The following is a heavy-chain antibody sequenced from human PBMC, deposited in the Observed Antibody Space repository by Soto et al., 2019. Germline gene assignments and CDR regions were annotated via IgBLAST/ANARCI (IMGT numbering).Heavy chain of an antibody. CDR2: ISYDGSNK. V-gene: IGHV3-30*18. CDR3: AKAIRQWLATYFDY. CDR1: GFTFSSYG. J-gene: IGHJ4*02. D-gene: IGHD6-19*01. Sequence: GGSLRLSCAASGFTFSSYGMHWVRQAPGKGLEWVAVISYDGSNKYYADSVKGRFTISRDNSKNTLYLQMNSLRAEDTAVYYCAKAIRQWLATYFDYWGQGTLVTVSS.